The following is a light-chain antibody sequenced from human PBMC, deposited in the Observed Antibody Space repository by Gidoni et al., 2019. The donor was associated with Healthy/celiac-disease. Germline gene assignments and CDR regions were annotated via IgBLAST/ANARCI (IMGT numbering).Light chain of an antibody. CDR2: EVS. J-gene: IGLJ2*01. CDR1: SSDVGGYNY. Sequence: QSALTQPPSASGSPGQSVTISCTGTSSDVGGYNYVSWYQQHPGKAPKLMIYEVSKRPSGVPDRFSGCKSGNTASLTVSGLQAEDEADYYCSSYAGGNNFLWVFGGGTKLTVL. V-gene: IGLV2-8*01. CDR3: SSYAGGNNFLWV.